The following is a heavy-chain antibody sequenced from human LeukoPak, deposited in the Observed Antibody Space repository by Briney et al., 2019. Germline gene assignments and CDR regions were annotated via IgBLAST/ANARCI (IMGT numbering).Heavy chain of an antibody. CDR3: PREGTAGTNLNWFDP. V-gene: IGHV4-59*01. CDR1: GGSISSYY. Sequence: SETLSLTCTVSGGSISSYYWSWIRQPPGKGLEWIGYISYSGSTNFNPSLKSRVTISVDTSKNQFSLKLSSVTAADTAVYYCPREGTAGTNLNWFDPWGQGTLVTVSS. CDR2: ISYSGST. J-gene: IGHJ5*02. D-gene: IGHD1-1*01.